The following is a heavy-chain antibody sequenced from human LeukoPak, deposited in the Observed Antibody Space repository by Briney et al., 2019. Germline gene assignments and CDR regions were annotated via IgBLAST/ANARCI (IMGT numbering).Heavy chain of an antibody. CDR2: IYYSGST. V-gene: IGHV4-31*03. J-gene: IGHJ4*02. D-gene: IGHD3-22*01. Sequence: SQTLSLTCTVSGGSISSGGYYWSWIRQHPGKGLEWIGYIYYSGSTYYNPSLKSRVTISVDTSKNQFSLKLSSVTAADTAVYYCARAPINAYYYDSSGYYPRQFDHWGQGTLVTVSS. CDR1: GGSISSGGYY. CDR3: ARAPINAYYYDSSGYYPRQFDH.